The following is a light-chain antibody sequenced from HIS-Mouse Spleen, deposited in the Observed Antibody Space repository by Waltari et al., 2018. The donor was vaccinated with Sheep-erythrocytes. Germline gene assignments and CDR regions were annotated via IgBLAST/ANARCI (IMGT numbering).Light chain of an antibody. CDR2: SNN. CDR3: AAWDDSLHGVV. J-gene: IGLJ2*01. CDR1: SSNIGSNT. Sequence: QSVLTQPPSASGTPGQRVPISCSGSSSNIGSNTANWYQHLPGTAPKLLIYSNNQRPSGVPDRFSGSKSGTSASLAISGLQSEDEADYYCAAWDDSLHGVVFGGGTKLTVL. V-gene: IGLV1-44*01.